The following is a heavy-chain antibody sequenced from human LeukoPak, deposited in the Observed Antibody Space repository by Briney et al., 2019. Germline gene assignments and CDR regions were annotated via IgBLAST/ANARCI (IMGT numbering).Heavy chain of an antibody. CDR1: GFTFSSYS. J-gene: IGHJ4*02. Sequence: TGGPLRLSCAASGFTFSSYSMNWVRQAPGKGLEWVSSISSSSSYIYYADSVKGRFTISRDNAKNSLYLQMNSLRAEDTAVYYCAREHWVAVANFDYWGQGTLVTVSS. CDR2: ISSSSSYI. V-gene: IGHV3-21*01. D-gene: IGHD6-19*01. CDR3: AREHWVAVANFDY.